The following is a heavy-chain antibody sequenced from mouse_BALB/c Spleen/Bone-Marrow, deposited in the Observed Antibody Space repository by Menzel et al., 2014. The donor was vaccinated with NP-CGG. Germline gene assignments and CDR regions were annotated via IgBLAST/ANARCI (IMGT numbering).Heavy chain of an antibody. V-gene: IGHV10-1*02. J-gene: IGHJ4*01. CDR3: VRHGYFGNYYYALDY. CDR2: IRSKSNNYAT. CDR1: GFTFNTYA. D-gene: IGHD2-1*01. Sequence: DVMLVESGGGLVQPQGSLKLSCAASGFTFNTYAMNWVRQAPGKGLEWVARIRSKSNNYATYYADSVKDRFTISRDDSQNMLYLQMNNLKTEDTAMYYCVRHGYFGNYYYALDYWGQGTSVTVSS.